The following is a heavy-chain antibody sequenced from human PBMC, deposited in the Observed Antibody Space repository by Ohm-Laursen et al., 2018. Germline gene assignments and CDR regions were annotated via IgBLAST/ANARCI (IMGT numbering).Heavy chain of an antibody. Sequence: TLSLTCAVSGYSISSGYYWGWIRQPPGKGLEWIGSIYHSGSTYYNPSLRSRVTISIDTSKNHFSLKLSSVTAPDTAVYYCVSQIVRDGYDNWGQGTLVTASS. CDR3: VSQIVRDGYDN. CDR2: IYHSGST. CDR1: GYSISSGYY. V-gene: IGHV4-38-2*01. D-gene: IGHD5-24*01. J-gene: IGHJ4*02.